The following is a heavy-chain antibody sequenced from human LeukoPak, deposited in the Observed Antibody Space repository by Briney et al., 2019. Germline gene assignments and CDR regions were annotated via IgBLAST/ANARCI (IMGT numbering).Heavy chain of an antibody. CDR2: IKKDGSEK. D-gene: IGHD3-10*01. Sequence: TGGSLRLSCAASGFTFSSYWMSWVRQAPGKGLEWVANIKKDGSEKYYVDSVKGRFTISRDNAKNSLSLQMNSLRVVDTAVYYCARDHGSGSYWEGFDPWGQGTLVTVSS. CDR1: GFTFSSYW. CDR3: ARDHGSGSYWEGFDP. V-gene: IGHV3-7*01. J-gene: IGHJ5*02.